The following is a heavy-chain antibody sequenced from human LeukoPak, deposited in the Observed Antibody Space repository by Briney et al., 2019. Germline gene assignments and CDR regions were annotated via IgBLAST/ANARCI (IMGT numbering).Heavy chain of an antibody. CDR1: GGTFSSYA. CDR3: ARSTPARYQLLYTWFDP. CDR2: IIPIFGTA. V-gene: IGHV1-69*05. D-gene: IGHD2-2*01. J-gene: IGHJ5*02. Sequence: GASVKVSCKASGGTFSSYAISWVRQAPGQGLEWMGGIIPIFGTANYAQKFQGRVTITTDESTSTAYMELSSLRSEDTAVYYCARSTPARYQLLYTWFDPWGQGTLVTVSS.